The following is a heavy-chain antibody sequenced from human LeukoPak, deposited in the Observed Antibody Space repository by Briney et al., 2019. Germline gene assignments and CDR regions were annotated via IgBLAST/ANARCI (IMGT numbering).Heavy chain of an antibody. J-gene: IGHJ4*02. Sequence: GASVKVSCKASGYTFTYYTMNWVRQAPGQGLEWIGWINTNTGNPTYAQGFTGRFVFSLDTSASTAFLQISSLKAADTAVCYCVRNGIYPLIYYDYWGQGTLVTVSS. CDR2: INTNTGNP. V-gene: IGHV7-4-1*02. CDR1: GYTFTYYT. D-gene: IGHD5-12*01. CDR3: VRNGIYPLIYYDY.